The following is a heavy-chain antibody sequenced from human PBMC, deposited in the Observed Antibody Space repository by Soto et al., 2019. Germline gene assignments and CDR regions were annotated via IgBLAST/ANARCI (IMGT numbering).Heavy chain of an antibody. J-gene: IGHJ4*02. Sequence: LSLTCTVSGGAISSGGYYWSWIRQHPGKGLEWIGYIYYSGSTYYNPSLKSRVTISVDTSKNQFSLKLSSVTAADTAVYYCASGRVVGHFDYWGQGTLVTVYS. CDR1: GGAISSGGYY. D-gene: IGHD1-26*01. CDR3: ASGRVVGHFDY. V-gene: IGHV4-31*02. CDR2: IYYSGST.